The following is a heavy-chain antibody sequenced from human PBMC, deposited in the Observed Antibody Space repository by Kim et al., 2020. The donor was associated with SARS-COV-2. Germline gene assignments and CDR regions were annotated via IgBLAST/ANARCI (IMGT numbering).Heavy chain of an antibody. CDR2: IYYSGST. D-gene: IGHD3-22*01. J-gene: IGHJ3*02. CDR3: ARAGDSSGYPPNDAFDI. Sequence: SETLSLTCTVSGGSISSGGYYWSWIRQHPGKGLEWIGYIYYSGSTYYNPSLKSRVTISVDTSKNQFSLKLSSVTAADTAVYYCARAGDSSGYPPNDAFDIWGQGTMVTVSS. V-gene: IGHV4-31*03. CDR1: GGSISSGGYY.